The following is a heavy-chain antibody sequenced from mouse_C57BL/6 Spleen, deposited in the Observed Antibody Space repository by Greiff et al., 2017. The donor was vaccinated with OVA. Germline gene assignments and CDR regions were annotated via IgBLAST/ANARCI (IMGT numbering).Heavy chain of an antibody. CDR3: ARNYGSSLAWFAY. J-gene: IGHJ3*01. V-gene: IGHV5-9*01. CDR1: GFTFSSYT. Sequence: EVQLVESGGGLVKPGGSLKLSCAASGFTFSSYTMSWVRQTPEKRLEWVAAISGGGGNTYYPDSVKGRFTISRDNAKNTLYLQMSSLRSEDTALYYCARNYGSSLAWFAYWGQGTLVTVSA. D-gene: IGHD1-1*01. CDR2: ISGGGGNT.